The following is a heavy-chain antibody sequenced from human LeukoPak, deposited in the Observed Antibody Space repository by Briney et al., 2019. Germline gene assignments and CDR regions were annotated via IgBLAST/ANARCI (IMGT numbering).Heavy chain of an antibody. CDR2: ISGSGGST. J-gene: IGHJ2*01. CDR3: AKAEWELPYWYFDL. D-gene: IGHD1-26*01. Sequence: GGSLRLSCAASGFTFGSYAMSWVRQAPGKGLDWVSAISGSGGSTYYADSVKGRFTISRDNSKNTLYLQMNSLRAEDTAVYYCAKAEWELPYWYFDLWGRGTLVTVSS. CDR1: GFTFGSYA. V-gene: IGHV3-23*01.